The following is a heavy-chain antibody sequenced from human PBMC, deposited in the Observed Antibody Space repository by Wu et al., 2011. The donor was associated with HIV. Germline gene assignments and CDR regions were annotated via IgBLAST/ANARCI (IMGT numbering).Heavy chain of an antibody. CDR1: GGTFSTYG. V-gene: IGHV1-69*14. CDR3: ARDFGGDEEY. J-gene: IGHJ4*02. CDR2: IIPILGTV. Sequence: QVQLVQSGAEVKKPGSSVKVSCKASGGTFSTYGISWVRQAPGQGLEWMGGIIPILGTVKYAQKFQGRVTITADKSTSTAYMELSSLRSEDTAVYYCARDFGGDEEYWGQGTLVTVSS. D-gene: IGHD2-21*01.